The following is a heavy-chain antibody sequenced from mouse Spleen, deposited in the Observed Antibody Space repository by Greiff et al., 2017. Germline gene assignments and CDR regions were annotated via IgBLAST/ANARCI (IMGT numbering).Heavy chain of an antibody. CDR1: GYTFTSYW. CDR3: ARTGTRAWFAY. Sequence: QVQLKQPGAELVRPGSSVKLSCKASGYTFTSYWMDWVKQRPGQGLEWIGNIYPSDSETHYNQKFKDKATLTVDKSSSTAYMQLSSLTSEDSAVYYCARTGTRAWFAYWGQGTLVTVSA. V-gene: IGHV1-61*01. CDR2: IYPSDSET. J-gene: IGHJ3*01. D-gene: IGHD4-1*01.